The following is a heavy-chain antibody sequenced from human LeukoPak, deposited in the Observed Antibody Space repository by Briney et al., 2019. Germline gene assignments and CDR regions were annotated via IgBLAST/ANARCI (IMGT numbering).Heavy chain of an antibody. CDR1: GFTFSSYE. J-gene: IGHJ6*04. CDR3: ARDYGDYVKDYYYYYGMDV. Sequence: GGSLRLSCAASGFTFSSYEMNWVRQAPGKGLEWVSYISSSGSTINYADSVKGRFTISRDNAKNSLYLQMNSLRAEDTAVYYCARDYGDYVKDYYYYYGMDVWGKGTTVTVSS. V-gene: IGHV3-48*03. CDR2: ISSSGSTI. D-gene: IGHD4-17*01.